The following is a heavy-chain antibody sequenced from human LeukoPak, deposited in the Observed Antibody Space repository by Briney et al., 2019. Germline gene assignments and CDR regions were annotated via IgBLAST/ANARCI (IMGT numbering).Heavy chain of an antibody. CDR3: ARVPVGSYSFDY. V-gene: IGHV3-30*02. CDR2: IRYDGSNK. J-gene: IGHJ4*02. D-gene: IGHD1-26*01. CDR1: GFTFSSYG. Sequence: GGSLRLSCAASGFTFSSYGIHWVRQAPGKGLEWVTFIRYDGSNKYYADSVKGRFIISRDNSKNTLYLQMNSLRAEDTAVYYCARVPVGSYSFDYWGQGPLVTVSS.